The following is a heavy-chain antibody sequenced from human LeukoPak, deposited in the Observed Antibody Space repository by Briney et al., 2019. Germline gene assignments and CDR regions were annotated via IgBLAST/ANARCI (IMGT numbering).Heavy chain of an antibody. D-gene: IGHD3-22*01. Sequence: PSETLSLTCTVSGGSISSYYWSWIRQPPGKGLEWIGYVYYSGSTNYNPSLKSRVTISVDTSKNQFSLKLSSVTAADTAVYYCARDGYYYDSSGYSLPDYWGQGTLVTVSS. CDR3: ARDGYYYDSSGYSLPDY. J-gene: IGHJ4*02. V-gene: IGHV4-59*12. CDR2: VYYSGST. CDR1: GGSISSYY.